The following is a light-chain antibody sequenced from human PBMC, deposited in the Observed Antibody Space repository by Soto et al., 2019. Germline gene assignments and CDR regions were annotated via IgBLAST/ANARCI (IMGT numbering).Light chain of an antibody. CDR2: GAS. Sequence: EIVLTQSPGNQSLSPXXXXXXXXXXSQSVASRNLAWYQQKSGQAPRLLIYGASSRAIHTPARFSGSGSGTDFTLTISGLEPEDFAVYYCPHSGNSLCTFGQGTKVDIK. J-gene: IGKJ1*01. CDR1: QSVASRN. CDR3: PHSGNSLCT. V-gene: IGKV3-20*01.